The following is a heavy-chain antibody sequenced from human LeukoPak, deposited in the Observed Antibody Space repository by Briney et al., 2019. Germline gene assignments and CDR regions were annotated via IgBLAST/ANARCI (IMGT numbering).Heavy chain of an antibody. CDR1: GYTFSSYA. V-gene: IGHV3-23*01. CDR3: ARDQGTLGWPIDF. CDR2: ISGSGAST. Sequence: GGSLRLSCAVSGYTFSSYAVSSVRQAPGSGLEWVSAISGSGASTYYADSVKRRFTISRDNAKNSVYLQMNSLRADDTGVYYCARDQGTLGWPIDFWGQGTLVTVSS. J-gene: IGHJ4*02. D-gene: IGHD6-19*01.